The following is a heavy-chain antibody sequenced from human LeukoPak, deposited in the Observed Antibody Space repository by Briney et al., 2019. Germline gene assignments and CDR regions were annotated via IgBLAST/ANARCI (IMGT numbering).Heavy chain of an antibody. CDR2: ISGNGINA. CDR1: GFTFNNYA. Sequence: GGSLRLSCTASGFTFNNYAMTWVRQAPGKGLEWVSSISGNGINAYYAASVKGRFTISRDNSRNTLYLQMNSLRAEDTAVYYCARDFSDSSGYDWGQGTLVTVSS. CDR3: ARDFSDSSGYD. J-gene: IGHJ4*02. V-gene: IGHV3-23*01. D-gene: IGHD3-22*01.